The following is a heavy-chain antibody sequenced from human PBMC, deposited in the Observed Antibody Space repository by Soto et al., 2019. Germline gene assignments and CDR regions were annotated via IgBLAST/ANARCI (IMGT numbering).Heavy chain of an antibody. D-gene: IGHD3-9*01. J-gene: IGHJ6*02. CDR1: GYSFTSYW. Sequence: EVQLVQSGAEVKKPGESLRISCKGSGYSFTSYWISWVRQMPGKGLEWMGRIDPSDSYTNYSPSFQGHVTISADKSISTAYLQWSSLKASDTAMYYCARDVGILTGYYYYYGMDVWGQGTTVTVSS. CDR3: ARDVGILTGYYYYYGMDV. CDR2: IDPSDSYT. V-gene: IGHV5-10-1*01.